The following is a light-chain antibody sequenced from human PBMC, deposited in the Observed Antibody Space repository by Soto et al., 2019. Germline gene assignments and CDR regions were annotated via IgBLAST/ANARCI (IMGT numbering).Light chain of an antibody. V-gene: IGLV1-51*01. J-gene: IGLJ2*01. Sequence: QSVLTQPPSVSAAPGQKVTISCSGNSSSIGSNYVSWYQQLPGTAPKLLIYDNNKRPSGIPDRFSGSKSGTSATLGITGLQTGDEADYYCGQRPRSTRAAVFG. CDR3: GQRPRSTRAAV. CDR1: SSSIGSNY. CDR2: DNN.